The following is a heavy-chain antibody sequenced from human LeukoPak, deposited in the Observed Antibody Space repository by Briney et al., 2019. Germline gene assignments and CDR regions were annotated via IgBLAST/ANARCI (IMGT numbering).Heavy chain of an antibody. J-gene: IGHJ3*02. D-gene: IGHD6-25*01. CDR2: ISYDGSNK. V-gene: IGHV3-30*04. Sequence: ARSLRLSCAASGFTFSSYAMHWVCQAPHQGLERVAVISYDGSNKYYADSVKGRFTISRDNSKNTLYLQMISLRAEDTAVYYCARGPPSRGAFDIWGQGTMVTVSS. CDR1: GFTFSSYA. CDR3: ARGPPSRGAFDI.